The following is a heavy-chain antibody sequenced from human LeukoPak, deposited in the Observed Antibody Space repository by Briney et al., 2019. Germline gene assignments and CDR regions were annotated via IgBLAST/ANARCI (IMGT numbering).Heavy chain of an antibody. CDR1: GGSISSSSYY. Sequence: SETLSLTCTVSGGSISSSSYYWGWIRQPPGKGLEWIGSIYYSGSTYYNPSLKSRVTISVDTSKNQLSLKLSSVTAADTAVYYCARGAIVVVPAAFDYWGQGTLVTVSS. D-gene: IGHD2-2*01. V-gene: IGHV4-39*01. J-gene: IGHJ4*02. CDR2: IYYSGST. CDR3: ARGAIVVVPAAFDY.